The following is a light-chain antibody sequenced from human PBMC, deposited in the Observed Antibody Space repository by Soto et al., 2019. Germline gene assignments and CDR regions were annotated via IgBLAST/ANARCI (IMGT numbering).Light chain of an antibody. CDR3: FSDAGSYTYV. CDR1: SSDVGGYNY. V-gene: IGLV2-11*01. Sequence: QSALTQPRSVSGSPGQSVTISCTGTSSDVGGYNYVSWYQQHPGKAPKLMIYDVSKRPSGVPDRFSGSKSGNTASLTISGLQAEDEADYYCFSDAGSYTYVFGPGTKLTVL. J-gene: IGLJ1*01. CDR2: DVS.